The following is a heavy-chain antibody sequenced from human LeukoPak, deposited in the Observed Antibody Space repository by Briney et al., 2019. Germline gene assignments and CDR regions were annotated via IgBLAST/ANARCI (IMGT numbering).Heavy chain of an antibody. Sequence: VASVKVSCKASGYTFTGYYMHWVRQAPGQGLEWMGRINPNSGGTNYAQKFQGRVTMTRDTSISTAYMELSRLRSDDTAVYYCARDSSSTDYYMDVWGKGTTVTVSS. CDR3: ARDSSSTDYYMDV. J-gene: IGHJ6*03. CDR2: INPNSGGT. D-gene: IGHD6-13*01. V-gene: IGHV1-2*06. CDR1: GYTFTGYY.